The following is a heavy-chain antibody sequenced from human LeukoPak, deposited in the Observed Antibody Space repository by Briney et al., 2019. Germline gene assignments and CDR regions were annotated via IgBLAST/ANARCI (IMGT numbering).Heavy chain of an antibody. CDR3: ARNDYGDRYWYFDL. J-gene: IGHJ2*01. V-gene: IGHV4-61*02. D-gene: IGHD4-17*01. CDR2: IYTTGNT. CDR1: GGSIRSGSYY. Sequence: PSETLSLTCTVSGGSIRSGSYYWSWIRQPAGKGLEWIGRIYTTGNTNYNPSLKSRVTISVDTSKNQFSLKLSSVTAADTAVYYCARNDYGDRYWYFDLWGRGTLVTVSS.